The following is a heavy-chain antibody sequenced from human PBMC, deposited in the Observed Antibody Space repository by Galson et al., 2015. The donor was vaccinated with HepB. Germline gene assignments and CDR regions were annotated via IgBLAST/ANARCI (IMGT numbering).Heavy chain of an antibody. V-gene: IGHV1-46*03. CDR3: ARAPGRGAGATTGFDY. CDR2: INPSGGST. J-gene: IGHJ4*02. D-gene: IGHD1-26*01. Sequence: SVKVSCKASGSTFTSYYMHWVRQAPGQGLEWMGIINPSGGSTSYAQKFQGRVTMTRDTSTSTVYMELSSLRSEDTAVYYCARAPGRGAGATTGFDYWGQGTLVTVSS. CDR1: GSTFTSYY.